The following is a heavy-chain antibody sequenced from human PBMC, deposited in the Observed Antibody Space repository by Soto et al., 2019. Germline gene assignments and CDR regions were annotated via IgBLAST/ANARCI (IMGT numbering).Heavy chain of an antibody. Sequence: GGSVKVSCKASGYTLTDYYMHWVRQAPGQGLEWMGWINPKNGDTNSAQKFRGRVTMTRDTSISTAYLELSSLRSDDTAVYYCARSTGSYSYYGMDVWGQGTTVTVSS. V-gene: IGHV1-2*02. J-gene: IGHJ6*02. CDR1: GYTLTDYY. D-gene: IGHD1-26*01. CDR3: ARSTGSYSYYGMDV. CDR2: INPKNGDT.